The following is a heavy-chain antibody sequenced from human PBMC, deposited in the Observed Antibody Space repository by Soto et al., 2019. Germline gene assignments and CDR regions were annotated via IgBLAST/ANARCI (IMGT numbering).Heavy chain of an antibody. CDR1: GGSISSYY. J-gene: IGHJ5*02. V-gene: IGHV4-59*01. CDR3: ARVNDYGDYRWFDP. Sequence: PSETLSLTCTVSGGSISSYYWSWIRQPPGKGLEWIGYIYYSGSTNYNPSLKSRVTISVDTSKNQFSLKLSSVTAADTAVYYCARVNDYGDYRWFDPWGQGTLVTVSS. CDR2: IYYSGST. D-gene: IGHD4-17*01.